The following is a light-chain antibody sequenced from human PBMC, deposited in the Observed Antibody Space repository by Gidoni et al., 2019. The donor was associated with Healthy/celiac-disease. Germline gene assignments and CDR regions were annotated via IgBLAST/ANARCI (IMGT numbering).Light chain of an antibody. CDR1: QSISSY. Sequence: DIQMTQSLSSLSASVGDSVTITCRAIQSISSYLNWYQQKPGKAPKLLIYAASSLQSGVPSRFSGSGSGTDFTLTISSLQPEDFATYYCQQGYSTPYTFGQGTKLEIK. V-gene: IGKV1-39*01. J-gene: IGKJ2*01. CDR3: QQGYSTPYT. CDR2: AAS.